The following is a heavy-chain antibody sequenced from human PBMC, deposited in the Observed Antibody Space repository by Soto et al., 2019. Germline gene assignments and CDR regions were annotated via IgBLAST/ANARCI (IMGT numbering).Heavy chain of an antibody. V-gene: IGHV3-21*01. D-gene: IGHD5-18*01. CDR1: GFAFSSYN. CDR2: ISGTSQYI. CDR3: ARVGYSYGYHFDY. J-gene: IGHJ4*02. Sequence: GGSLRLSCEASGFAFSSYNMHWVRQAPGKGLEWVSSISGTSQYISYADLVKGRFTISRDNAKNSLYLQMNSLRAEDTAVYYCARVGYSYGYHFDYWGQGALVTVSS.